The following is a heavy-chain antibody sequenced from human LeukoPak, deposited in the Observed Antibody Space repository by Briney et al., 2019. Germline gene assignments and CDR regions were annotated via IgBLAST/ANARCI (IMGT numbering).Heavy chain of an antibody. Sequence: GGSLRLSCAASGFTFSSYGMHWVRQAPGKGLEWVAVISYDGSNKYYADSVKGRFTISRDNSKNTLYLQMNSLRAEDTAVYYFAKGSLRLGELLNYFDYWGQGTLVNVSS. D-gene: IGHD3-16*01. J-gene: IGHJ4*02. CDR1: GFTFSSYG. CDR3: AKGSLRLGELLNYFDY. CDR2: ISYDGSNK. V-gene: IGHV3-30*18.